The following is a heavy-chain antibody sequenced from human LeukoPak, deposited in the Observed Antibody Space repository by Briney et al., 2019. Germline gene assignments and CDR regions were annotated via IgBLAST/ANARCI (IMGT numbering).Heavy chain of an antibody. V-gene: IGHV4-39*07. CDR1: GGSISSSSYY. CDR3: ARGLSTDSFDY. CDR2: IYYSGST. Sequence: SETLSLTCTVSGGSISSSSYYWGWIRQPPGKGLEWIGSIYYSGSTYYNPSLKSRVTISVDTSKNQFSLKLSSVTAADTAVYYCARGLSTDSFDYWGQGTLVTVSS. J-gene: IGHJ4*02. D-gene: IGHD4-17*01.